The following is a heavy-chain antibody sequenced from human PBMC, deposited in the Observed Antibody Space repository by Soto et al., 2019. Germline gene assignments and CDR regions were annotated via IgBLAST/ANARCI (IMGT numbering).Heavy chain of an antibody. J-gene: IGHJ6*02. Sequence: SQTLSLTCAISGDSVSSNSAAWNWIRQSPSRGLEWLGRTYYRSKWYNDYAVSVKSRITINPDTSKNQFSLQLNSVTPEDTAVYYCARESRLDAAMVVGITVSNYYYYGMDVWGQGTTVTVSS. V-gene: IGHV6-1*01. D-gene: IGHD5-18*01. CDR2: TYYRSKWYN. CDR1: GDSVSSNSAA. CDR3: ARESRLDAAMVVGITVSNYYYYGMDV.